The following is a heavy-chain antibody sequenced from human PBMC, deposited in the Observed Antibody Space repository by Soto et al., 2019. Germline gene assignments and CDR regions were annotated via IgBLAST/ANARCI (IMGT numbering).Heavy chain of an antibody. Sequence: QVQLQQWGAGLLKPSETLSLTCAVYGGSFSGYYWSWIRQPPGKGLEWIGEINHSGSTNYNPSLKRRVTISVDTSKNQFSLKLSSVTAADTAVYYCARGLGIAAPHEYYFDYWGQGTLVTVSS. J-gene: IGHJ4*02. V-gene: IGHV4-34*01. CDR3: ARGLGIAAPHEYYFDY. D-gene: IGHD6-6*01. CDR2: INHSGST. CDR1: GGSFSGYY.